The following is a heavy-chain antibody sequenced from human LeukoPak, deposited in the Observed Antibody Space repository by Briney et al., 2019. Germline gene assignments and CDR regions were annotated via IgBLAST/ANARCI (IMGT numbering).Heavy chain of an antibody. CDR3: AKPKVGAKYYYGMDV. CDR1: GFTFSSYA. J-gene: IGHJ6*02. Sequence: GGSLRLSSAASGFTFSSYAMNWVRQAPGKGLEWVSAISGSGGSTYYADSVKGRFTISRDNSKNTVYLQMNSLRAEDMAVYYCAKPKVGAKYYYGMDVWGQGTTVTVSS. D-gene: IGHD1-26*01. CDR2: ISGSGGST. V-gene: IGHV3-23*01.